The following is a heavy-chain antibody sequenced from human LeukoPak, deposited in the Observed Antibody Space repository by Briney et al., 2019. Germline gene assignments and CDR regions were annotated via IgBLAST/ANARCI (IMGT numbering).Heavy chain of an antibody. Sequence: PSETLSLTCTVSGGSISSGDYYWSWIRQPPGKGLEWIGFIYYSGSTSYNPSLKSRVTIPLDTSKNYFSPKLTSVTAADTAMYYCARGDYYDSSGYYYHWGQGTLVTVSS. CDR2: IYYSGST. J-gene: IGHJ5*02. V-gene: IGHV4-30-4*08. CDR1: GGSISSGDYY. CDR3: ARGDYYDSSGYYYH. D-gene: IGHD3-22*01.